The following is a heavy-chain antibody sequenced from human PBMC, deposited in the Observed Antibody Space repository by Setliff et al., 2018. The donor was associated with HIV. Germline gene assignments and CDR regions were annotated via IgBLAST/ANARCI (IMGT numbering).Heavy chain of an antibody. CDR3: LRLYRGSSTKEKSDS. D-gene: IGHD2-2*01. V-gene: IGHV4-39*07. CDR1: GGSISNNNYY. J-gene: IGHJ4*02. Sequence: SETLSLTCNVSGGSISNNNYYWGWVRQPPGKGLEWIASIYYTGTTSYNPALESRVALSVGAAKNQFSLKMTSVTAADTAVYFCLRLYRGSSTKEKSDSWGQGVQVTVSS. CDR2: IYYTGTT.